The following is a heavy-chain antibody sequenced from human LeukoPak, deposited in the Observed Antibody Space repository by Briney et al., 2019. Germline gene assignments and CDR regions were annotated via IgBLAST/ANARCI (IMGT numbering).Heavy chain of an antibody. J-gene: IGHJ4*02. D-gene: IGHD6-13*01. CDR3: ARSQSSSLIDY. V-gene: IGHV3-33*01. CDR1: GFSFSAYG. CDR2: TWYDGSSK. Sequence: GGSLRLSCAASGFSFSAYGVHWVRQAPGKGLEWVAVTWYDGSSKDYADSVKGRFTFSRDNSKNTLYLQMNSLTVEDTAVYYCARSQSSSLIDYWGQGTLVTVSS.